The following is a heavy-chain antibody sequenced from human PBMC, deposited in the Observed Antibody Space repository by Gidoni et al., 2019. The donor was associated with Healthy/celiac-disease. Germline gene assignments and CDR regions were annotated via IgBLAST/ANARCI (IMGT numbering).Heavy chain of an antibody. J-gene: IGHJ4*02. V-gene: IGHV3-66*01. CDR2: IYSGGST. CDR3: ARSKNWNSAEYYFDY. Sequence: EVQLVESGGGLVQPGGSLRLSCAASGFTVSSNYMSWVRQAPGKGLEWVSVIYSGGSTYYADSVKGRFTISRDNSKNTLYLQMNSLRAEDTAVYYCARSKNWNSAEYYFDYWGQGTLVTVSS. CDR1: GFTVSSNY. D-gene: IGHD1-7*01.